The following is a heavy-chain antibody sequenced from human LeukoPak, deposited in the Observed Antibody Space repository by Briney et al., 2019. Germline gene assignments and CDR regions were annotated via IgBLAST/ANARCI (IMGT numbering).Heavy chain of an antibody. CDR2: IYYSGST. J-gene: IGHJ4*02. Sequence: SETLSLTCTVSGGSVSISAYHWGWIRQPPGKGLEWIGSIYYSGSTYYNPSLKSRVTISVDTSKNQFSLKLSSVTAADTAVYYCARHTPPFYSGSYWGGGFYFDYWGQGTLVTVSS. V-gene: IGHV4-39*01. CDR1: GGSVSISAYH. CDR3: ARHTPPFYSGSYWGGGFYFDY. D-gene: IGHD1-26*01.